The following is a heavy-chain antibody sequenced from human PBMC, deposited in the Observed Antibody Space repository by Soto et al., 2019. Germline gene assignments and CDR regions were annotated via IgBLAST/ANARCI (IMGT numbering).Heavy chain of an antibody. D-gene: IGHD3-9*01. Sequence: QLQLQESGPGLVKPSETLSLTCSVSGDSINSDKYYWGWIRQPPGKGLEWIGSIYFRGNTYYNPSLQTRVTISLDKSKSQFSLKLTCVTAADSAVYFCARLEGLATISYYFDFWGQGALVTVSS. CDR1: GDSINSDKYY. V-gene: IGHV4-39*01. J-gene: IGHJ4*02. CDR3: ARLEGLATISYYFDF. CDR2: IYFRGNT.